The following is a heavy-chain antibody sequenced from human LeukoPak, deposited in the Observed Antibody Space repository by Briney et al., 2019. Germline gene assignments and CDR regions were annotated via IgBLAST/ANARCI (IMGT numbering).Heavy chain of an antibody. CDR1: AGSISSYY. V-gene: IGHV4-4*07. Sequence: SETLSLTCTVSAGSISSYYWSWIRQSAGKGLEWIGRINTSGDTSYNPSLKSRVTMSVDTSKNQFSLKLSSVTAADTAMYYCARVSPPGYGILEKWGQGTLVTVSS. CDR2: INTSGDT. J-gene: IGHJ4*02. CDR3: ARVSPPGYGILEK. D-gene: IGHD5-18*01.